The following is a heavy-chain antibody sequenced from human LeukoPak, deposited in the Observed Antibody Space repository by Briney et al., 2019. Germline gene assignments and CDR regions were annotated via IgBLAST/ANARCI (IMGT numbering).Heavy chain of an antibody. Sequence: PSETLSLTCAVYGGSFSGSYWSWIRQPPGKGLEWIGEINHSGSTNYNPSLKSRVTISVDTSKNQFSLKLSSVTAADTAVYYCARDVVVPAAMRGYYYYYGMDVWGKGTTVTVSS. J-gene: IGHJ6*04. CDR2: INHSGST. CDR1: GGSFSGSY. D-gene: IGHD2-2*01. CDR3: ARDVVVPAAMRGYYYYYGMDV. V-gene: IGHV4-34*01.